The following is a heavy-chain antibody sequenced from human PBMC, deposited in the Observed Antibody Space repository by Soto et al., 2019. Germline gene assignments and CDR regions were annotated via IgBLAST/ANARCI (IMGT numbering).Heavy chain of an antibody. J-gene: IGHJ5*02. V-gene: IGHV3-49*03. CDR3: TRGWIFGPLINWFDP. CDR1: GFTFGDNA. Sequence: EVQLVESGGHMVQPGRSLRLSCTASGFTFGDNAMSWFRQAPGEGLEWVGFIRSRAYGGTTEYAASVKGRFTISRDDSKSIAYLQMNSLKTEDTALYYCTRGWIFGPLINWFDPWGKGTLVTVSS. D-gene: IGHD3-3*01. CDR2: IRSRAYGGTT.